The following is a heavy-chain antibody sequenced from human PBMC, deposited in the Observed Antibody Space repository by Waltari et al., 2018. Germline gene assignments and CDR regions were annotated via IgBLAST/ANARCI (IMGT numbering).Heavy chain of an antibody. CDR1: GFTFSSYN. Sequence: EVQLVESGGGVVKPGGSLRLSCSASGFTFSSYNMNWVRQAPGKGLGWVSIISYSSSYIYYADSVKCRFTVSRDNAKSSLYLQMNSLRAEDTAVYYCARDHEYGGKADYWGQGTLVTISS. CDR2: ISYSSSYI. D-gene: IGHD4-17*01. J-gene: IGHJ4*02. CDR3: ARDHEYGGKADY. V-gene: IGHV3-21*01.